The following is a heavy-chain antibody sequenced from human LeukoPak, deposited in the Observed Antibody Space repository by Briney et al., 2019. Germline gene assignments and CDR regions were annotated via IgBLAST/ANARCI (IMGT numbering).Heavy chain of an antibody. V-gene: IGHV1-18*04. CDR1: GYTFTAYY. Sequence: ASVKVSCKASGYTFTAYYIHWVRQAPRQGLEWMGCISPYNGNTNYAQKLQGRVTMTTATSTSTAYMELRSLRSDDTAVYYCAREYDFLSGGGSGFDPWGQGTLVTVSS. J-gene: IGHJ5*02. CDR3: AREYDFLSGGGSGFDP. D-gene: IGHD3-3*01. CDR2: ISPYNGNT.